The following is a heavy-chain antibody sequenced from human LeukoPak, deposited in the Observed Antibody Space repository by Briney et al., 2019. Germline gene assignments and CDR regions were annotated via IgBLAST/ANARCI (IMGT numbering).Heavy chain of an antibody. J-gene: IGHJ4*02. D-gene: IGHD3-16*01. V-gene: IGHV4-34*01. CDR2: INHNGST. CDR3: ARTLRVQYFDY. CDR1: GGFFSGYY. Sequence: SETLSLTCAVYGGFFSGYYWSWIRQPPGKGLEWVGEINHNGSTNYNPYLKRRVTISVDTSKNQFSLKLSSVTAADTAVYYCARTLRVQYFDYWGQGTLVTVSS.